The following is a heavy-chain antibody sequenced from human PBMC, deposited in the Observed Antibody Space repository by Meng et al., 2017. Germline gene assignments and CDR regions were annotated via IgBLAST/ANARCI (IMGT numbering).Heavy chain of an antibody. CDR2: INHSGST. V-gene: IGHV4-34*01. CDR3: ARRGIAARPFYY. CDR1: GGSVSGYD. J-gene: IGHJ4*02. D-gene: IGHD6-6*01. Sequence: HLQQGGAGLVKPLETLSLPCAVYGGSVSGYDWSWIRQPPGKGLEGIGEINHSGSTNYNPSLTTLVTIVVDTSKNQFSLKLCSVTAADTAVYYCARRGIAARPFYYWGQGTLVTVSS.